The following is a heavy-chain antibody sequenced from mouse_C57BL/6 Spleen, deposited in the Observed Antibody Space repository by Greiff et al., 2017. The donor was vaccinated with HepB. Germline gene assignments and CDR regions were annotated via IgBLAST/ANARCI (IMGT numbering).Heavy chain of an antibody. V-gene: IGHV1-81*01. Sequence: VQLKESGAELARPGASVKLSCKASGYTFTSYGISWVKQRTGQGLEWIGEIYPRSGNTYYNEKFKGKATLTADKSSSTAYMELRSLTSEDSAVYFCASDYDYPFAYWGQGTLVTVSA. J-gene: IGHJ3*01. D-gene: IGHD2-4*01. CDR1: GYTFTSYG. CDR2: IYPRSGNT. CDR3: ASDYDYPFAY.